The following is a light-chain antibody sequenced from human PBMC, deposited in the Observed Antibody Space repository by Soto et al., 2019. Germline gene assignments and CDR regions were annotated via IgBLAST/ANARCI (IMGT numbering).Light chain of an antibody. CDR3: QQYGSSPIT. Sequence: EMLLTHSPATFSLSPGETATFSCAASQSVSSSYLAWYQQKPGQAPRLLIHGASSRATGIPDRISGSGSGTDFTLTISRLEPEDFAVYYCQQYGSSPITFGQGTRLEIK. J-gene: IGKJ5*01. CDR2: GAS. CDR1: QSVSSSY. V-gene: IGKV3-20*01.